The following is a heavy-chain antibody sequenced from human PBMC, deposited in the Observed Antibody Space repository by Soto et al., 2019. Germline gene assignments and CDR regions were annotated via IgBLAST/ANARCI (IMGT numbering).Heavy chain of an antibody. Sequence: PGGSLRLSCAASGFTFSSYSMNWVRQAPGKGLEWVSSISSSSSYIYYADSVKGRFTISRENAKNSLYLQINSLRAEDTAVYYCARDFEYSSSSGLDYWGQGTLVTVSS. D-gene: IGHD6-6*01. CDR2: ISSSSSYI. J-gene: IGHJ4*02. CDR1: GFTFSSYS. V-gene: IGHV3-21*01. CDR3: ARDFEYSSSSGLDY.